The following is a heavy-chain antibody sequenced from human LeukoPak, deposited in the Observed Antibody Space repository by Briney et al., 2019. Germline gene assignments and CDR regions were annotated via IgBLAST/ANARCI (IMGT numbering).Heavy chain of an antibody. CDR1: GGSIRSFY. D-gene: IGHD4-23*01. V-gene: IGHV4-59*01. CDR2: ISYSGYT. J-gene: IGHJ4*02. CDR3: ARGRNDNGGMFFDS. Sequence: SETLSLTCTVSGGSIRSFYWSWIRQAPGRGLEWIGFISYSGYTSYTPSLKSRVAISVDTSRSQFSLRLSSMTAADTAIYYCARGRNDNGGMFFDSWAQGTLVTVSS.